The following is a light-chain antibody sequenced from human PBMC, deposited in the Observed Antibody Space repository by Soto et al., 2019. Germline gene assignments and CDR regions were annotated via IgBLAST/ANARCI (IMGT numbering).Light chain of an antibody. V-gene: IGKV2-30*01. Sequence: DVVMTQSPLSLPVTLGQPASISCRSSQSLVYNDGNTYLNWFQQRPGQSPRRLIYKVSNRDSGVPERFSGSGSGTDFTLKISRVEAEDVGIYYCMQGAHWPPITFGQGTRLEIK. J-gene: IGKJ5*01. CDR2: KVS. CDR3: MQGAHWPPIT. CDR1: QSLVYNDGNTY.